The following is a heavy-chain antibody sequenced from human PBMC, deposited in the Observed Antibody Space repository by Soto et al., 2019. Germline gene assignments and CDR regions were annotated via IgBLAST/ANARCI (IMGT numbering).Heavy chain of an antibody. CDR3: ARGVTIFGVVLANDYYYGMDV. Sequence: ASVKVSCKASGYTFTSYYMHWVRQAPGQGLEWMGIINPSGGSTSYARKFQGRVTMTRDTSTSTVYMELSSLRSEDTAVYYCARGVTIFGVVLANDYYYGMDVWGQGTTVTVSS. D-gene: IGHD3-3*01. V-gene: IGHV1-46*01. CDR2: INPSGGST. J-gene: IGHJ6*02. CDR1: GYTFTSYY.